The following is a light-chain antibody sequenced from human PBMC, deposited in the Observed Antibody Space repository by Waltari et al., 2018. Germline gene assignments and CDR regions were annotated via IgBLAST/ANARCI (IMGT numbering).Light chain of an antibody. CDR1: LGHSSSA. V-gene: IGLV4-69*01. J-gene: IGLJ2*01. Sequence: LVLPHSPSASASLGASVKPLCTLSLGHSSSAIAGHQQQPEKGPRYLMKLNSDGSHSKGDGIPDRFSGSSSGAERYLTISSLQSEDEADYYCQTWGTGIQVFGGGTKLTVL. CDR3: QTWGTGIQV. CDR2: LNSDGSH.